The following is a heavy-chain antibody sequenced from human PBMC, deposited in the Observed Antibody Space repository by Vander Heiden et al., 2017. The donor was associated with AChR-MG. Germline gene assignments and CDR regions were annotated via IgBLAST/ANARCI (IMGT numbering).Heavy chain of an antibody. D-gene: IGHD6-13*01. V-gene: IGHV4-61*02. CDR2: IYTSGST. J-gene: IGHJ5*02. CDR3: ARAPIRAAAGIGFDP. Sequence: HVQLQESGPGLVKPSQTLSLTCTVSGGSISSGTYYWSWIRQPAGKGLEWIGRIYTSGSTNYNPSLKSRVTISVDTSKNMFSMKLSSVTAADTAVYYCARAPIRAAAGIGFDPWGEGTLVTVSS. CDR1: GGSISSGTYY.